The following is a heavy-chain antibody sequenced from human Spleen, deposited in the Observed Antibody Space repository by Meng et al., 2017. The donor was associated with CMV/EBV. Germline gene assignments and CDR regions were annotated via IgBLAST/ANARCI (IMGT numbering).Heavy chain of an antibody. CDR3: ARHVASRNDFWSGYYLDY. Sequence: SETLSLTCTVSGGSISSRSYYWGWIRQPPGKGLEWIGSINYSGSTYYNPSLKSRVTISADTSKNQFSLKLRSVTAADTAVYYCARHVASRNDFWSGYYLDYWGQGTLVTVSS. J-gene: IGHJ4*02. CDR2: INYSGST. D-gene: IGHD3-3*01. CDR1: GGSISSRSYY. V-gene: IGHV4-39*01.